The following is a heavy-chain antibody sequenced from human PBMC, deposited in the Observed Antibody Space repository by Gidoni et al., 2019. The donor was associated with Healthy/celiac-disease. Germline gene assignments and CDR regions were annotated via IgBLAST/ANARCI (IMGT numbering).Heavy chain of an antibody. J-gene: IGHJ6*02. Sequence: QVQLVQSGSELKTPGASVKVSCKASGYTFTSYAMNWVRQAPGQGLEWMGWINTNTGNPTYAQGFTGRFVFSLDTSVSTAYLQISSLKAEDTAVYYCARVMSRFDYIWGRAHSDYYYGMDVWGQGTTVTVSS. CDR1: GYTFTSYA. CDR3: ARVMSRFDYIWGRAHSDYYYGMDV. D-gene: IGHD3-16*01. CDR2: INTNTGNP. V-gene: IGHV7-4-1*02.